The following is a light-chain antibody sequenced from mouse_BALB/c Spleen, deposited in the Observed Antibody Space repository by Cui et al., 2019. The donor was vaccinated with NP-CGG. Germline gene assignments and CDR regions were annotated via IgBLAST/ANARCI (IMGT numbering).Light chain of an antibody. V-gene: IGLV1*01. CDR2: GTK. Sequence: QAVVTQETALTTLPGETVTLTCRSSTGAVTTSNYAKWVQEKPDHLFTGLIGGTKNRAPGVPARFSGSLIGDKAALTITGAQTEDEAIYFCALWYSNHWVFGGGTKLTVL. CDR3: ALWYSNHWV. J-gene: IGLJ1*01. CDR1: TGAVTTSNY.